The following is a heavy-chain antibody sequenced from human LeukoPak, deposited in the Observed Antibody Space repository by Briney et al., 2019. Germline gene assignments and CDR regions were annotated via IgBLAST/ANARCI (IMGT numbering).Heavy chain of an antibody. J-gene: IGHJ3*02. CDR3: ARDRRRAFDI. CDR1: GFSFSTQR. D-gene: IGHD6-6*01. V-gene: IGHV3-74*01. Sequence: PGGSLRLSCAASGFSFSTQRMHWVRQAPGKGLVWVSYINIDERITGYADSVKGRFTISRDNAKNTLYLQMNSLRAEDTAVYYCARDRRRAFDIWGQGTMVTVSS. CDR2: INIDERIT.